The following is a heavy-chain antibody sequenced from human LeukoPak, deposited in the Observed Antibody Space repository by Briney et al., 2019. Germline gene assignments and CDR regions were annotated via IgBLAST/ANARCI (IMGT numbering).Heavy chain of an antibody. D-gene: IGHD3-22*01. CDR1: GFTFSDYY. Sequence: GGSLRLSCAASGFTFSDYYMSWIRQAPGKGLEWVSYISSSGSTIYYADSVKGRFTISRDNAKNSLYLQMNSLRAEDTAVYYCARRRYYYDSSGYYSPDYFDYWGQGTLVTVSS. V-gene: IGHV3-11*01. CDR2: ISSSGSTI. J-gene: IGHJ4*02. CDR3: ARRRYYYDSSGYYSPDYFDY.